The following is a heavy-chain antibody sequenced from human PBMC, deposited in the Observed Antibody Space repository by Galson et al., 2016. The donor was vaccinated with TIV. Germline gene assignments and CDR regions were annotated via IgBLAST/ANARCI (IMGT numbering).Heavy chain of an antibody. CDR3: ARDSPVNSYCSSGYVTWSYNYDGMDV. CDR1: GYTFTRFW. D-gene: IGHD3-22*01. J-gene: IGHJ6*02. CDR2: IYPGDSDT. V-gene: IGHV5-51*01. Sequence: QSGAEVKKPGESLKISCKASGYTFTRFWIGWVRQMPGKGLEWMGIIYPGDSDTRYSPSFQGRVTISADKSLRTAYLQWSSLEASDTAMYCCARDSPVNSYCSSGYVTWSYNYDGMDVWGQGTPVTVSS.